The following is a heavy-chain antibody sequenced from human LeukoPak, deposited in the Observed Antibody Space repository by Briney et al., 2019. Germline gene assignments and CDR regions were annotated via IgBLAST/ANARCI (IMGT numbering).Heavy chain of an antibody. CDR3: AKARYCTSTSCYRLTYYYYYAMDV. V-gene: IGHV3-30*18. CDR1: GFTFSSYG. J-gene: IGHJ6*02. D-gene: IGHD2-2*01. CDR2: ISYDGSNQ. Sequence: PGRSLRLSCAASGFTFSSYGMHWVRQAPGKGLEWVAVISYDGSNQYYADSVKGRFTISRDNSKNTLYLQMDSLRAEDTAVYYCAKARYCTSTSCYRLTYYYYYAMDVWGQGTTVAVSS.